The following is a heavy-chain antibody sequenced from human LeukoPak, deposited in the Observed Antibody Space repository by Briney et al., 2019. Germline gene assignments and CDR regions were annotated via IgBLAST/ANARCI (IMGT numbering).Heavy chain of an antibody. Sequence: SETLSLTCAVYGGSFSGYYWSWIRQPPGKGLEWIGEINHSGSTNYNPSLKSRVTMSGDTSKNQFSLKLSSVTAADTAAYYCARLGYCSGGSCYYYYYMDVWGKGTTVTVSS. V-gene: IGHV4-34*01. D-gene: IGHD2-15*01. CDR2: INHSGST. CDR1: GGSFSGYY. J-gene: IGHJ6*03. CDR3: ARLGYCSGGSCYYYYYMDV.